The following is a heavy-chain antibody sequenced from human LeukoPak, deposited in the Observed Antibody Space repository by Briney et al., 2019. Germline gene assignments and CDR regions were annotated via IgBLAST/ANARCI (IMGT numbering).Heavy chain of an antibody. V-gene: IGHV3-23*01. CDR2: ISGSGGST. Sequence: PGGSLRLSCAASGFTFSSYAMSWVRQAPGKGLEWVSAISGSGGSTYYADSVKGRFTISRDNSKNTLYLQMNSLRAEDTAVYYCAKDSGYYAYPGDAFDIWGQGTTVTVSS. CDR1: GFTFSSYA. J-gene: IGHJ3*02. D-gene: IGHD2-2*01. CDR3: AKDSGYYAYPGDAFDI.